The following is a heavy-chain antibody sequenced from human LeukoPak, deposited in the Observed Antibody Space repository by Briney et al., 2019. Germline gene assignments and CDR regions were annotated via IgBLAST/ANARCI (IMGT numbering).Heavy chain of an antibody. CDR1: GYTFTGYY. V-gene: IGHV1-2*02. CDR3: ARAHGGIGAFDI. D-gene: IGHD3-16*01. CDR2: INPNSGGT. Sequence: GASVKVSCKASGYTFTGYYMHWVRQAPGQGLEWMGWINPNSGGTNYAQKFQGRVTMTRDTSISTAYMELSRLRSDDTAVYYYARAHGGIGAFDIWGQGTMVTVSS. J-gene: IGHJ3*02.